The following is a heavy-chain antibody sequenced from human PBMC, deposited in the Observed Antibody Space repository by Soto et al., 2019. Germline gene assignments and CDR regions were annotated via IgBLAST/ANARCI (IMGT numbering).Heavy chain of an antibody. CDR3: ARPYGPYESYYFDY. CDR2: IWYDGSNK. Sequence: GGSLRLSCAASGFTFSSYGMHWVRQAPGKGLEWVAVIWYDGSNKYYADSVKGRFTISRDNSKNTLYLQMNSLRAEDTAVYYCARPYGPYESYYFDYWGQGTLVTVSS. CDR1: GFTFSSYG. D-gene: IGHD3-3*01. J-gene: IGHJ4*02. V-gene: IGHV3-33*01.